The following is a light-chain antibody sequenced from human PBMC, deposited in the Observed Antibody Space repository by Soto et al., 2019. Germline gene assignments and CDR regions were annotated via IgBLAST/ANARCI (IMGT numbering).Light chain of an antibody. J-gene: IGKJ5*01. V-gene: IGKV3-20*01. CDR3: QQYGSSPVT. CDR1: QSVSSTY. CDR2: GAS. Sequence: EIVLTQSPGTLSLSPGERAILSCRASQSVSSTYLAWYQQKPGQPPRLLIYGASSRATGIPDRFSGSGSGTDFTLTITRLESEDFAVYYCQQYGSSPVTFGQGTRLDIK.